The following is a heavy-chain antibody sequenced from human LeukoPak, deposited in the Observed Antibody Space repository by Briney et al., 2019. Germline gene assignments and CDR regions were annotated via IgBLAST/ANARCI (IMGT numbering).Heavy chain of an antibody. V-gene: IGHV4-61*01. J-gene: IGHJ6*03. CDR2: IYYSGST. D-gene: IGHD3-10*01. CDR3: ARATHGSGSYYHYYYYYMDV. Sequence: SETLSLTCTVSGGSISSGSQYWNWIRQPPGKGLEWIGYIYYSGSTNYNPSLKSRVTISVDTSKNQFSLKLSSVTAADTAVYYCARATHGSGSYYHYYYYYMDVWGKGTTVTVSS. CDR1: GGSISSGSQY.